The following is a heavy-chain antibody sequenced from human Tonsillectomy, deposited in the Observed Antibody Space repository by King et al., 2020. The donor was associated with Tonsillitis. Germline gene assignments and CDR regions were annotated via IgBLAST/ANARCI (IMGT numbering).Heavy chain of an antibody. CDR3: ARDPPRDVTAFDV. V-gene: IGHV3-11*06. D-gene: IGHD2-21*02. CDR1: AFTFSDYY. CDR2: LSTTSSYI. J-gene: IGHJ3*01. Sequence: VQLVESGGGLVKPEGSLRLSCAASAFTFSDYYMSWIRQAPGKGLEWIAYLSTTSSYIKYADSVKGRFTISRDNAKNSLSLEMNSLRAEDTAVYYCARDPPRDVTAFDVWGQGTMVTVSS.